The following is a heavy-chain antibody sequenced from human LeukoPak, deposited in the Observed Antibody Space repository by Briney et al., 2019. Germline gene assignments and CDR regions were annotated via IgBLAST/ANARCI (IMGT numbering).Heavy chain of an antibody. V-gene: IGHV3-30*01. Sequence: GRSLRLSRAASGFTFSSYAMHWVRQAPGKGLEWVAVISYDGSNKYYADSVKGRFTISRDNSKNTLYLQMNSLRAEDTAVYYCARDAVKPFDYWGQGTLVTVSS. CDR2: ISYDGSNK. CDR1: GFTFSSYA. D-gene: IGHD4-17*01. J-gene: IGHJ4*02. CDR3: ARDAVKPFDY.